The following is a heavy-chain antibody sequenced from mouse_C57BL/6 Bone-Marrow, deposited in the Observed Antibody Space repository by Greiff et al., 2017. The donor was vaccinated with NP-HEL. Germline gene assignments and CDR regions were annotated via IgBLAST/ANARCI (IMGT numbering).Heavy chain of an antibody. CDR2: INYDGSST. D-gene: IGHD2-5*01. CDR1: GFTFSDSY. V-gene: IGHV5-16*01. CDR3: ARDSNYKYYYAMDY. J-gene: IGHJ4*01. Sequence: EVHLVESEGGLVQPGSSMKLSCTASGFTFSDSYMAWVRQVPEKGLEWVANINYDGSSTYYLDSLKSRFIISRDNAKNILYLQMSSLKSEDTATYYCARDSNYKYYYAMDYWGQGTSVTVSS.